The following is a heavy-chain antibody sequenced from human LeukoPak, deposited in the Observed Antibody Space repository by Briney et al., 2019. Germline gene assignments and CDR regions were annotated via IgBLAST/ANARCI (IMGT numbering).Heavy chain of an antibody. J-gene: IGHJ3*02. CDR3: ARSDGDYVGRVLAAFDI. CDR1: GYTFTSYG. V-gene: IGHV1-18*01. Sequence: ASVKVSCKASGYTFTSYGISWVRQAPGQGLEWMGWISAYNGNTNYAQKLQGRVTMTTDTSTSTAYMELRSLRSDDTAVYYCARSDGDYVGRVLAAFDIWGQGTMVTVSS. D-gene: IGHD4-17*01. CDR2: ISAYNGNT.